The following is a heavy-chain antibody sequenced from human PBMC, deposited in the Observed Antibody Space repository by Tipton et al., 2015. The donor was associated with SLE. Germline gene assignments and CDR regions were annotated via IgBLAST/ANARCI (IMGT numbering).Heavy chain of an antibody. CDR1: GGSISTYY. V-gene: IGHV4-59*01. D-gene: IGHD6-19*01. Sequence: TLSLTCTVSGGSISTYYWSWIRQPPGKGLEWIGYIYYSGSTNYNPSLKSQVTISVDTSKNQFSLKLSSVTAADTAVYYCARRGWGRGDYWGQGTLVTVSS. CDR3: ARRGWGRGDY. J-gene: IGHJ4*02. CDR2: IYYSGST.